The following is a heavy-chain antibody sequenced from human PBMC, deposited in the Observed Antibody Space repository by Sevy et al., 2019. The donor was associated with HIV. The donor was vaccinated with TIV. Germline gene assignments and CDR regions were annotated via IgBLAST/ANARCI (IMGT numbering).Heavy chain of an antibody. V-gene: IGHV3-15*01. D-gene: IGHD6-13*01. J-gene: IGHJ4*02. Sequence: GESLKISCAASGLTFTNAWMSWVRQAPGKGLEWVGLIKNKADGGTTDYAAPGKGRFTISSDDSKTTLFLQMNSLKTEDTAVYFCAKYSNLRFFDYWGQGTLVTVSS. CDR3: AKYSNLRFFDY. CDR2: IKNKADGGTT. CDR1: GLTFTNAW.